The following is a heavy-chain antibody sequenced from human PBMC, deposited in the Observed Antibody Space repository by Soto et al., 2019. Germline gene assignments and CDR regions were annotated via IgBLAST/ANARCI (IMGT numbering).Heavy chain of an antibody. D-gene: IGHD3-3*01. CDR3: ARMRYDFWSGYYSYYYYMDV. CDR1: GFSLSNARMG. CDR2: IFSNDEK. V-gene: IGHV2-26*01. J-gene: IGHJ6*03. Sequence: SGPTLVNPTETLTLTCTVSGFSLSNARMGVSWIRQPPGKALEWLAHIFSNDEKSYSTSLKSRLTISKDTSKSQVVLTMTNMDPVDTATYYCARMRYDFWSGYYSYYYYMDVWGKGTTVTVSS.